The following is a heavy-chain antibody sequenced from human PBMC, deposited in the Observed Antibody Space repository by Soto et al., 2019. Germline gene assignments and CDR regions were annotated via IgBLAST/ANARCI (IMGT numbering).Heavy chain of an antibody. CDR3: ARDSNYDFWSGYYTNNWFDP. CDR1: GYSIRSGCY. CDR2: IYHSGST. V-gene: IGHV4-38-2*02. D-gene: IGHD3-3*01. Sequence: ASETLSLTCAVSGYSIRSGCYWGWIRQPPGKGLEWIGSIYHSGSTYYNPSLKSRVTISVDTSKNQFSLKLSSVTAADTAVYYCARDSNYDFWSGYYTNNWFDPWGQGTLVTVSS. J-gene: IGHJ5*02.